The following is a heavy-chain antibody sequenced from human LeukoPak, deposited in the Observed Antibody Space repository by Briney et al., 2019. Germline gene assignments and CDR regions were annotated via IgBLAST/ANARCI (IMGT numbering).Heavy chain of an antibody. CDR1: RFTFSSYA. J-gene: IGHJ4*02. D-gene: IGHD2-8*01. Sequence: GGSLRLSCAASRFTFSSYAMHWVRQAPGKGLEWVAVISYDGSNKYYADSVKGRFTISRDNSKNTLYLQMNSLRAEDTAVYYCARGNMVYATLGYWGQGTLVTVSS. V-gene: IGHV3-30*04. CDR3: ARGNMVYATLGY. CDR2: ISYDGSNK.